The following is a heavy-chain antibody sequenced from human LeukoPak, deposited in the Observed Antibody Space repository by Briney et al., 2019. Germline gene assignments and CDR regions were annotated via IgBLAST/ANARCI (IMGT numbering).Heavy chain of an antibody. CDR3: ARDRGQLGP. Sequence: PSETLSLTCTVSGGSISSYYWSWVRQPPGKGLEWIGYIYYTGSSNYNPSLKSRVTISVDTSKNRISLRLTSVTAADTAVYYCARDRGQLGPWGQGTLVTVSS. J-gene: IGHJ5*02. D-gene: IGHD3-10*01. CDR1: GGSISSYY. CDR2: IYYTGSS. V-gene: IGHV4-59*12.